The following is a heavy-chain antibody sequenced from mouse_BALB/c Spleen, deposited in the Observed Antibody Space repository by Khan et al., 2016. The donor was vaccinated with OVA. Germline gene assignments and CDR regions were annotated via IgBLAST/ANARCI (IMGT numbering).Heavy chain of an antibody. CDR2: INPSTGYT. V-gene: IGHV1-7*01. CDR3: ARWLGQGY. J-gene: IGHJ2*01. D-gene: IGHD3-3*01. Sequence: QLKQSGAELAKPGASVKMSCKASGYTFTSYWMHWVKQRPGQGLEWIGYINPSTGYTEYNQKFKDKATLTADKSSSTAYMQLSSLTSEDSAVYYCARWLGQGYWGQGATLTVSS. CDR1: GYTFTSYW.